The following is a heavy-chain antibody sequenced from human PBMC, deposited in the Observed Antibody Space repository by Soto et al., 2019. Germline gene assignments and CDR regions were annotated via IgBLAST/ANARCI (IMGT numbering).Heavy chain of an antibody. Sequence: QVQLVQFGAEVKKLGASVQVSCQASGYTFTSYGISWVPRAPAQGREWMGLISAYNGNTNYAQQLEGRVTMTTDTSTSTAYMGLRSLRSDDTAVYYCARDSPPPREWGQGTLGTVSS. CDR1: GYTFTSYG. CDR3: ARDSPPPRE. V-gene: IGHV1-18*01. CDR2: ISAYNGNT. J-gene: IGHJ4*02.